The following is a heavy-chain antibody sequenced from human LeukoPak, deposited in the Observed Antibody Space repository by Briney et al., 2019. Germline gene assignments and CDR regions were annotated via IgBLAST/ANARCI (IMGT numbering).Heavy chain of an antibody. V-gene: IGHV4-4*07. CDR3: AREVPAAITVVDV. J-gene: IGHJ6*04. CDR2: IYSSGTT. CDR1: GGSITIYY. D-gene: IGHD2-2*01. Sequence: SETLSLTCTVSGGSITIYYWSWIRQPAGKGLEWIGRIYSSGTTNYNPSLKSRVTISVDKSKNQLSLNLTSVTAADTAVYYCAREVPAAITVVDVWGKGTTVTLSS.